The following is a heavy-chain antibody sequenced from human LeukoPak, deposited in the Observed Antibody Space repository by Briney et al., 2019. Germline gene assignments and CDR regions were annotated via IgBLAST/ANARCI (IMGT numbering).Heavy chain of an antibody. Sequence: ASVKVSCKASGYTXTSYDISWVRQAPGQGLEWMGGIIPIFGTANYAQKFQGRVTITADESTSTAYMELSSLRSEDTAVYYCARVAAVAISYFDYWGQGTLVTVSS. CDR2: IIPIFGTA. CDR3: ARVAAVAISYFDY. J-gene: IGHJ4*02. CDR1: GYTXTSYD. D-gene: IGHD6-19*01. V-gene: IGHV1-69*13.